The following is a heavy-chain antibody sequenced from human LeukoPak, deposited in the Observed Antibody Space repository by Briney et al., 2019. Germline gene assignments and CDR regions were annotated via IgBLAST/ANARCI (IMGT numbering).Heavy chain of an antibody. J-gene: IGHJ6*03. CDR3: ARVTIFGVDNPMDV. CDR2: IYYSGST. Sequence: PSETLSLTCTVSGGSISSHYWSWIRQPSGKGLEGIGYIYYSGSTNYNPSLKSRVTISVDTSKNQFSLKLSSVTAAGTAVYYCARVTIFGVDNPMDVWGKGTTVTVSS. D-gene: IGHD3-3*01. CDR1: GGSISSHY. V-gene: IGHV4-59*11.